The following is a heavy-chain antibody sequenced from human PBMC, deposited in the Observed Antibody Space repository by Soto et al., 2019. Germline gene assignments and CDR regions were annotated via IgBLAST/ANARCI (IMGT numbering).Heavy chain of an antibody. V-gene: IGHV3-33*01. CDR1: GFTFSSYG. CDR3: AREGLLWFGELTANYYYMDV. CDR2: IWYDGSNK. Sequence: GGSLRLSCAASGFTFSSYGMHWVRQAPGKGLEWVAVIWYDGSNKYYADSVKGRFTISRDNSKNTLYLQMNSLRAEDTAVYYCAREGLLWFGELTANYYYMDVWGKGTTVTVSS. D-gene: IGHD3-10*01. J-gene: IGHJ6*03.